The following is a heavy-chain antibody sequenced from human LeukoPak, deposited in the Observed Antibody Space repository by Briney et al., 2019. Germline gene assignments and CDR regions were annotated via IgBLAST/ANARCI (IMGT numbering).Heavy chain of an antibody. CDR3: ARLLVDSSSWYIGYFDL. CDR2: IYYSGST. V-gene: IGHV4-59*01. CDR1: GGSISSYY. Sequence: PSETLSLTCTVSGGSISSYYWGWIRQPPGKGLEWIGYIYYSGSTNYNPSLKSRVTISVDTSKNQFSLKLSSVTAADTAVYYCARLLVDSSSWYIGYFDLWGRGTLVAVSS. D-gene: IGHD6-13*01. J-gene: IGHJ2*01.